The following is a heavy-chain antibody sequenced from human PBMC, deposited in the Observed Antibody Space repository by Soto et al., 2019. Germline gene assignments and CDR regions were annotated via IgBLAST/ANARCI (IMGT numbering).Heavy chain of an antibody. CDR2: ISAYNGNT. V-gene: IGHV1-18*04. CDR3: AREAYCSKVGCTTRSGMDP. CDR1: GYSFTSYG. D-gene: IGHD2-2*01. J-gene: IGHJ6*02. Sequence: ASVKVSCKASGYSFTSYGINWVRQAPGQGLEWMGWISAYNGNTNYAQNLQGRVTMTTDTSTNTAYMELRSLRSDDTAVFFCAREAYCSKVGCTTRSGMDPWGPGTTVT.